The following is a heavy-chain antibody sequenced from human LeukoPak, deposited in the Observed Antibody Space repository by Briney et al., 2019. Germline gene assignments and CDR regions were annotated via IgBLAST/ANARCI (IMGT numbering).Heavy chain of an antibody. CDR1: GGTFSSYA. V-gene: IGHV1-69*01. J-gene: IGHJ4*02. CDR2: IIPIFGTA. CDR3: ARDEPRVAAAAPSHFDY. Sequence: SVKVSCKASGGTFSSYAISWVRPAPGQGLAWMGGIIPIFGTANYAQKFQGRVTITADESTSTAYMELSSLRSEDTAVYYCARDEPRVAAAAPSHFDYWGQGTLVTVSS. D-gene: IGHD6-13*01.